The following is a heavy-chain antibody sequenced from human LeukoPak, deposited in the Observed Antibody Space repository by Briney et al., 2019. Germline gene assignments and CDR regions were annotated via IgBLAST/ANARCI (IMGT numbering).Heavy chain of an antibody. CDR2: ISSSSSYI. CDR1: GFTFSSYS. CDR3: ARDSNSDFWSGYYTNYFDY. Sequence: GGSLRLSCAASGFTFSSYSMNWVRQAPGKGLEWVSSISSSSSYIYYAVSLKGRFTISRDNAKNSLYLQMNSLRAEDTAVYYCARDSNSDFWSGYYTNYFDYWGQGTLVTVSS. D-gene: IGHD3-3*01. J-gene: IGHJ4*02. V-gene: IGHV3-21*01.